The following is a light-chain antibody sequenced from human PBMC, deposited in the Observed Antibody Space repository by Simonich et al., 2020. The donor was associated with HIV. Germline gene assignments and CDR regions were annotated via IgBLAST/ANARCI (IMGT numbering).Light chain of an antibody. CDR1: QSVLYSSNNKTY. J-gene: IGKJ2*01. CDR2: WAS. V-gene: IGKV4-1*01. Sequence: DLVITPSPDSLAVSLGERATINCKSSQSVLYSSNNKTYLAWYQQKPGQPPKLLIYWASTRESGVPDRFSGSGSGTDFTLTISSLQAEDVAVYYCQQYYSTPYTFGQGTKLEIK. CDR3: QQYYSTPYT.